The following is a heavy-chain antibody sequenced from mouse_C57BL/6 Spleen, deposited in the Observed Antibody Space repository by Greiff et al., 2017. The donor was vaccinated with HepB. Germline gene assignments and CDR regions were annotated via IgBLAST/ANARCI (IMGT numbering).Heavy chain of an antibody. J-gene: IGHJ1*03. CDR2: IRNKANGYTT. Sequence: EVKLLESGGGLVQPGGSLSLSCAASGFTFTDYYMSWVRQPPGKALEWLGFIRNKANGYTTEYSASVKGRFTISRDNSQSILYLQMNALRAEDSATYYCARYDDDGYADVWGTGTTVTVSS. CDR1: GFTFTDYY. CDR3: ARYDDDGYADV. D-gene: IGHD2-3*01. V-gene: IGHV7-3*01.